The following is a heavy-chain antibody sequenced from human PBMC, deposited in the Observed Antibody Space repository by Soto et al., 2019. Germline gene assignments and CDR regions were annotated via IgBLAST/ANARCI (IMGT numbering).Heavy chain of an antibody. V-gene: IGHV3-30-3*01. J-gene: IGHJ4*02. CDR1: GFTFSSYA. CDR3: ARDGLLGYFDY. CDR2: ISYDGSNK. D-gene: IGHD3-16*01. Sequence: QVQLVESGGGVVQPGRSLRLSCAASGFTFSSYAMHWVRQAPGKGLEWVAVISYDGSNKYYADSVKGRFTISRDNSTNTLDLQMNSLRAEDTAVYYCARDGLLGYFDYWGQGTLVTVSS.